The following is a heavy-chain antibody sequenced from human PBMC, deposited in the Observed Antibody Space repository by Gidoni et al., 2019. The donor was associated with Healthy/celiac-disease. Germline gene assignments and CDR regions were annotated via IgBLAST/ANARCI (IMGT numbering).Heavy chain of an antibody. D-gene: IGHD6-19*01. J-gene: IGHJ4*02. CDR2: ISSSSSYI. CDR1: GFTFSSYS. V-gene: IGHV3-21*01. Sequence: AASGFTFSSYSMNWVRQAPGKGLEWVSSISSSSSYIYYADSVKGRFTISRDNAKNSLYLQMNSLRAEDTAVYYCARDLGIAVASFMGFDYWGQGTLVTVSS. CDR3: ARDLGIAVASFMGFDY.